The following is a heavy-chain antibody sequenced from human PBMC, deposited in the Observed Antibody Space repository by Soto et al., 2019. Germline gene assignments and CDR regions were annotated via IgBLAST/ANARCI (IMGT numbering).Heavy chain of an antibody. J-gene: IGHJ4*02. D-gene: IGHD2-2*02. V-gene: IGHV3-30-3*02. Sequence: PGGSLRLSCAASGFTFSSYAMHWVRQAPGKGLEWVAVISYDGSNKYYADSVKGRFTISRDNSKNTLYLQMNSLRAEDTAVYYCAKITNCSSTSCDNEKYWGQGTLVTVSS. CDR3: AKITNCSSTSCDNEKY. CDR1: GFTFSSYA. CDR2: ISYDGSNK.